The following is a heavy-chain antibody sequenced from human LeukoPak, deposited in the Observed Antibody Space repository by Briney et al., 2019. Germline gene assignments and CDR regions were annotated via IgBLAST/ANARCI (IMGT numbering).Heavy chain of an antibody. J-gene: IGHJ3*02. CDR1: GGSISSYY. D-gene: IGHD3-22*01. CDR2: IYYSGST. Sequence: SETLSLTCTVPGGSISSYYWSWIRQPPGKGLEWIGYIYYSGSTDYNPSLKSRVTISVDTSKNQFSLKLSSVSAADTAVYYCARVSVGNSSGPTGAFDIWGQGTMVTVSS. CDR3: ARVSVGNSSGPTGAFDI. V-gene: IGHV4-59*01.